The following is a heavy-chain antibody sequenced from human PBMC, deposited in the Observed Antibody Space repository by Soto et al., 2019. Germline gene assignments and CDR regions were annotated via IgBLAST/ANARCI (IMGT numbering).Heavy chain of an antibody. J-gene: IGHJ4*02. D-gene: IGHD1-26*01. V-gene: IGHV3-23*01. Sequence: EVQLLESGGGLVQPGGSLRLSCAASGFTFSSYAMRWVRQAPGKGLEWVSAISGSGGSTYYADSVKGRFTISRDNSKNTLYLQMNSLRAEDTAGYYCARRGSGSYCDYWGQGTLVTVSS. CDR1: GFTFSSYA. CDR2: ISGSGGST. CDR3: ARRGSGSYCDY.